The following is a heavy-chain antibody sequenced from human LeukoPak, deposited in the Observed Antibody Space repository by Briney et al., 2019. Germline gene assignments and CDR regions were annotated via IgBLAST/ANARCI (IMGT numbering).Heavy chain of an antibody. V-gene: IGHV3-23*01. CDR1: GFTFSNYV. CDR2: ISGSGGRT. D-gene: IGHD1-7*01. CDR3: ATGNYNRPFDY. J-gene: IGHJ4*02. Sequence: GGSLRLSCAASGFTFSNYVMSWVRQAPGKGLEWVSGISGSGGRTYDADSVKGRFTISRDNSKNTLYLQLNSLRAEDTAVYYCATGNYNRPFDYWGQGTLVTVSS.